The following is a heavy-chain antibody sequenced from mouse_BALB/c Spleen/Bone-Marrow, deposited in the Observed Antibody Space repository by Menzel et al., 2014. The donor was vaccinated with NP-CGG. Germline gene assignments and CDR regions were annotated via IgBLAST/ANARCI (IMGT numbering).Heavy chain of an antibody. CDR3: ARMITGY. CDR2: IDPANGNT. V-gene: IGHV14-3*02. CDR1: GLNIKDTY. D-gene: IGHD2-4*01. J-gene: IGHJ3*01. Sequence: AQLKESGAELVKPGASVKLSCTASGLNIKDTYMHWVKQRPEQGLEWIGRIDPANGNTKYDPKFQGKAPTTADTSSTAGYLQLSRRTSEHNDVYYSARMITGYWGQGTLVTVSA.